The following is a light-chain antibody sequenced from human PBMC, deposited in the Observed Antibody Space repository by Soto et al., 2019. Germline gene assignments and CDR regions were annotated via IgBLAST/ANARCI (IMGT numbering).Light chain of an antibody. V-gene: IGKV3-11*01. J-gene: IGKJ1*01. CDR1: QRISGY. CDR3: QQRSNWPWT. CDR2: DAS. Sequence: IVMTHSPATLSVSPWERATLSCRASQRISGYLGWYQQKPGQAPRLLIYDASNRATGIPVRFSGSGSGTDYTLTITNLEPEDFAIYYCQQRSNWPWTFGQGTKVDIK.